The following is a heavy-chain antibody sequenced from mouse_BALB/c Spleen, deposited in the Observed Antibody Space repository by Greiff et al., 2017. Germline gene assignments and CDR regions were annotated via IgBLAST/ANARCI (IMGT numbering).Heavy chain of an antibody. V-gene: IGHV5-6-3*01. CDR3: ARVKDYYYAMDY. J-gene: IGHJ4*01. CDR1: GFTFSSYG. CDR2: INSNGGST. Sequence: EVQGVESGGDLVKPGGSLKLSCAASGFTFSSYGMSWVRQTPDKRLELVATINSNGGSTYYPDSVKGRFTISRDNAKNTLYLQMSSLKSEDTAMYYCARVKDYYYAMDYWGQGTSVTVSS. D-gene: IGHD1-3*01.